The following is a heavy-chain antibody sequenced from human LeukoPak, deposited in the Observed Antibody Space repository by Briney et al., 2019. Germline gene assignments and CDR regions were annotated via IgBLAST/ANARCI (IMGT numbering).Heavy chain of an antibody. CDR2: IRQDANVK. D-gene: IGHD3-10*01. J-gene: IGHJ4*02. V-gene: IGHV3-7*01. Sequence: GGSLSLSCAASGSTFSNYWMTWVRQAPGKGLQWVASIRQDANVKYYVDSVRGRFTISRDNAENSLHLQMNSLRAEDTAVYYCARWAVDSGVYYIASWGQGSLVTVSS. CDR3: ARWAVDSGVYYIAS. CDR1: GSTFSNYW.